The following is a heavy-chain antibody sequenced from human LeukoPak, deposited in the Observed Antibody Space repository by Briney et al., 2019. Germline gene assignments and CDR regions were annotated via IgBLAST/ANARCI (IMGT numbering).Heavy chain of an antibody. CDR1: GGSFSGYY. D-gene: IGHD2-21*01. J-gene: IGHJ4*02. Sequence: SETLSLTCAVYGGSFSGYYWSWIRQPPGKGLEWIGEINHSGSTNYNPSLKSRVTISVDTSKNQSSLKLSSVTAADTAVYYCARDVVVIASYFDYWGQGTLVTVSS. V-gene: IGHV4-34*01. CDR3: ARDVVVIASYFDY. CDR2: INHSGST.